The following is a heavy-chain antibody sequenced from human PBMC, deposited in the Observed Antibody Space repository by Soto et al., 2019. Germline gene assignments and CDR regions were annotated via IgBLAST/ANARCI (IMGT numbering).Heavy chain of an antibody. Sequence: QVQLVESGGGVVQPGRSLRLSCAASGFTFSNYAMHWVRQAPGTGLEWVAVISYDGSNKYYADSVKGRFTISRDNSKNTMYLQMNSLRAEDTAVYYCAQERSHSSSPYFDYWGQGTLVTVSS. D-gene: IGHD6-6*01. J-gene: IGHJ4*02. CDR2: ISYDGSNK. CDR1: GFTFSNYA. CDR3: AQERSHSSSPYFDY. V-gene: IGHV3-30-3*01.